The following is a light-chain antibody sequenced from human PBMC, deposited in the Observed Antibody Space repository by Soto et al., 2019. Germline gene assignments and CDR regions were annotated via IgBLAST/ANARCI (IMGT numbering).Light chain of an antibody. J-gene: IGKJ1*01. CDR2: GAS. CDR1: QSVRST. Sequence: EIVMTQSPATLSVSPGERANLSCRASQSVRSTLAWYQQKPGQAPRLLIYGASTRATGIPARFSGSGSETEFTLTISSLQSEDFAVYYCQQYNNWWTFGQGTKVEIK. CDR3: QQYNNWWT. V-gene: IGKV3-15*01.